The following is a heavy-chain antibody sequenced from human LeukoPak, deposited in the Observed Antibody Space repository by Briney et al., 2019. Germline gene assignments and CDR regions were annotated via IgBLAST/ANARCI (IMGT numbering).Heavy chain of an antibody. V-gene: IGHV3-64*02. CDR2: ISSKGGST. Sequence: GGSLRLSCAASGFTFSSYAMHWVRQAPGKGLEYVSVISSKGGSTYYADSVKGRFTISRDNSKNTLYLQMGSLRAEDMAVYYCARGGLLWFGELSGYWGQGTLVTVSS. J-gene: IGHJ4*02. CDR3: ARGGLLWFGELSGY. D-gene: IGHD3-10*01. CDR1: GFTFSSYA.